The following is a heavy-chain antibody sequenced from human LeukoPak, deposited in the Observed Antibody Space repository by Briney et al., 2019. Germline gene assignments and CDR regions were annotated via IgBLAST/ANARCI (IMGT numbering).Heavy chain of an antibody. V-gene: IGHV3-48*02. D-gene: IGHD6-25*01. CDR2: IAIGSSPV. Sequence: GGSLRLSCAASGFTFSTSGMHWVRQAPGRGLEWVSYIAIGSSPVYYAESVKGRFTSSRDNAKNSLYLQMNSLRDEDTAVYYCARPAAAAAAFCDYWGGGTLVIVST. CDR3: ARPAAAAAAFCDY. J-gene: IGHJ4*02. CDR1: GFTFSTSG.